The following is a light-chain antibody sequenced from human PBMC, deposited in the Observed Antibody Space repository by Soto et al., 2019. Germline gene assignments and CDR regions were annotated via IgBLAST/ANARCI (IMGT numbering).Light chain of an antibody. Sequence: AIQMTQSPSSLSTSVGDRVTITCRASQGISFDVAWYQQEPGKAPKLLIYAASSLQSGVPSRFSGSGSRTDFTLTISSLQPEDFATYYCQQLSTYPWTFGQGNKVDI. V-gene: IGKV1-13*02. CDR3: QQLSTYPWT. CDR1: QGISFD. CDR2: AAS. J-gene: IGKJ1*01.